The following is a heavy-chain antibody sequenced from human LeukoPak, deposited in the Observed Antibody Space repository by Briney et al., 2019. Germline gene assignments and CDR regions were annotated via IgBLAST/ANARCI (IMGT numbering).Heavy chain of an antibody. CDR2: MNPNSGNT. Sequence: ASVTVSCKASGYTFTSYDINWVRQATGQGLAWMGWMNPNSGNTGYAQKFQGRVTMTRNTSISTAYMELSSLRSEDTAVYYCVRPRAAQGNYGMDVWGQGTTVTVSS. J-gene: IGHJ6*02. D-gene: IGHD6-6*01. V-gene: IGHV1-8*01. CDR1: GYTFTSYD. CDR3: VRPRAAQGNYGMDV.